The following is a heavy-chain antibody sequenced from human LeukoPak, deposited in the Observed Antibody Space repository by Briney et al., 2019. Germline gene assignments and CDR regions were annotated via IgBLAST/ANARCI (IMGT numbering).Heavy chain of an antibody. D-gene: IGHD1-26*01. CDR1: GFTFSSYT. Sequence: PGRSLRLSCAASGFTFSSYTMHWVRQAPGKGLEWVAVSSYDGTYKYYADSVKGRFTISRDNSKNTLSLQMNTLSADDTAVYYCARGHSGSYGSWFDPWGQGTLVTVSS. V-gene: IGHV3-30*01. CDR3: ARGHSGSYGSWFDP. J-gene: IGHJ5*02. CDR2: SSYDGTYK.